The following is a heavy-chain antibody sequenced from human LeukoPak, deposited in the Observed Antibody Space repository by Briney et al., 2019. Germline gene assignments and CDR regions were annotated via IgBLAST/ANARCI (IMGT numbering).Heavy chain of an antibody. Sequence: RASVKVSCKASGYTFTSYDINWVRQATGQGREWMGWMNPNSGNTGYAQKFQGRVTMTRNTSISTAYMELSSMRSEDTAVYYCARGSVTSGGWFDPWGQGTLVTVSS. CDR2: MNPNSGNT. V-gene: IGHV1-8*01. D-gene: IGHD3-16*01. CDR3: ARGSVTSGGWFDP. J-gene: IGHJ5*02. CDR1: GYTFTSYD.